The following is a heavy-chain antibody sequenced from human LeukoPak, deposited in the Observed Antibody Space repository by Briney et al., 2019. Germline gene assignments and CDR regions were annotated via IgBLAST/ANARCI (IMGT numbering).Heavy chain of an antibody. CDR3: ARGGGWGNWNDAVDY. V-gene: IGHV4-59*01. Sequence: SETLSLTCTVSGDSISNYYWSWIRQTPGKGLEWIGYIHNSGSTKYNPSLKSPVSISVDTSKNQFSLKVNSVTAADTAVYYCARGGGWGNWNDAVDYWGQGTLVTVSS. CDR2: IHNSGST. D-gene: IGHD1-1*01. J-gene: IGHJ4*02. CDR1: GDSISNYY.